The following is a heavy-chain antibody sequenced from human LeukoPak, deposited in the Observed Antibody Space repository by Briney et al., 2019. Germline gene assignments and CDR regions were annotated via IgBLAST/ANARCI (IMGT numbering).Heavy chain of an antibody. CDR1: GFSFSGYG. CDR3: AALHTGTFVDY. CDR2: IRYDGITK. Sequence: GGSLRLSCAASGFSFSGYGMHWVRQVPGKGLEWVAFIRYDGITKFYIDSVKGRFAISRDNSKNTLSLQMNSLRSEDTAVYYCAALHTGTFVDYWGQGTLVTVSS. D-gene: IGHD4-17*01. J-gene: IGHJ4*02. V-gene: IGHV3-30*02.